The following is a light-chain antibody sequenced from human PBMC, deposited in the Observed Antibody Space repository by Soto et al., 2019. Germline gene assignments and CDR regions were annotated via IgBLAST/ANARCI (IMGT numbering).Light chain of an antibody. CDR3: QQYGSSLIT. Sequence: EIVLTQSPGTLSLSPGESATLSCRASQSVISTYLAWYQQKPGQAPRLLIYGASSRATGIPDRFSGSGSGTDFTLTISRLEPEDFAVYYCQQYGSSLITFGQGTRLEIK. CDR2: GAS. J-gene: IGKJ5*01. CDR1: QSVISTY. V-gene: IGKV3-20*01.